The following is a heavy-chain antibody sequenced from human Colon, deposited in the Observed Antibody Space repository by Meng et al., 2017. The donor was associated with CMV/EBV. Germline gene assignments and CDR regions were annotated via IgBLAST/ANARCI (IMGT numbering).Heavy chain of an antibody. CDR1: GYTFTSYDI. J-gene: IGHJ5*02. Sequence: SCKASGYTFTSYDINWVRQSPGGGLEWLGSILHSGSTYYNSSLKSRVIISVDTSKNQFSLNLKSVTAADTAVYFCARGMVRGVTPLLDWFEPWGQGTLVTVSS. CDR2: ILHSGST. V-gene: IGHV4-38-2*02. CDR3: ARGMVRGVTPLLDWFEP. D-gene: IGHD3-10*01.